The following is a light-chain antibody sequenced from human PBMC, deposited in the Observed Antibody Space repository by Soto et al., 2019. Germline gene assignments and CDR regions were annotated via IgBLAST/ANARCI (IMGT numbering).Light chain of an antibody. CDR3: QQYGSSPPT. Sequence: EIVLTQSPGTLSVPLGETATLPCRASETVRNNNVAWYQQKPGQAPRLLIYGATSRAAGVSDNFSGGGSGTDSTLTIFSLEPEDIAIYICQQYGSSPPTFGGGTKVEIK. CDR2: GAT. V-gene: IGKV3-20*01. J-gene: IGKJ4*01. CDR1: ETVRNNN.